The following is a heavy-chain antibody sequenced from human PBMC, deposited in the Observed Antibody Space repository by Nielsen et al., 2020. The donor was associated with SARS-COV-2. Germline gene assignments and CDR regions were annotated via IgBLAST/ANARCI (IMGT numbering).Heavy chain of an antibody. J-gene: IGHJ4*02. CDR1: GFTFSTYG. V-gene: IGHV3-30*18. CDR3: AKGTVLDY. D-gene: IGHD1-1*01. CDR2: ISYDGNNK. Sequence: GSLRLSCAASGFTFSTYGIHWVRQAPGKGLEWLALISYDGNNKYYADSVKGRFTISRDNSKNTLYLQMNSLRAEDTAIYYCAKGTVLDYWGQGTLVTVSS.